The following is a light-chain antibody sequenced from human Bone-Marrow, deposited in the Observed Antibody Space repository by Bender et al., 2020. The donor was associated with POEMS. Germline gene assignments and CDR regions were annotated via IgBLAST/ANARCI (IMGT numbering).Light chain of an antibody. CDR2: EVT. Sequence: QSALTQPPSASGSPGQSVTISCTGTSSDIGGYNYVSWYQQHPGKAPKLMIYEVTKRPSGVPARFSGSKSGNTASLTVSGLQAEDEADYYCSSYAGSNDVYVVFGGGTKLTVL. V-gene: IGLV2-8*01. CDR3: SSYAGSNDVYVV. CDR1: SSDIGGYNY. J-gene: IGLJ2*01.